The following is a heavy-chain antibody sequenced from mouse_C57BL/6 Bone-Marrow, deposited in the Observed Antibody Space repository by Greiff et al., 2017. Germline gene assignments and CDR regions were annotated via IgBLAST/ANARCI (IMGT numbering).Heavy chain of an antibody. CDR2: IDPSVSYP. J-gene: IGHJ2*01. Sequence: QVQLQQLGAELVIPGASVKLSCKAFGNTFPSSWMHWLKQRPGQGLEWIGEIDPSVSYPTYNQKFKGKSTLAVDKSSSSAYMQLSSLTSEDSAVYDCARDGYYSDYFDYWGQGTTLTVSS. CDR3: ARDGYYSDYFDY. D-gene: IGHD2-3*01. V-gene: IGHV1-69*01. CDR1: GNTFPSSW.